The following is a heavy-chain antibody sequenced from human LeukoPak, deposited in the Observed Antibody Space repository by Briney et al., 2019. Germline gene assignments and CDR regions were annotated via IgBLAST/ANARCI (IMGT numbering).Heavy chain of an antibody. D-gene: IGHD2-2*01. CDR3: AKGEGGSDIVVVPAANFDY. Sequence: QSGGSLRLSCAASGFTFSSYGMHWVRQAPGKGLEWVAFIRYDGSNKYYADSVKGRFTISRDNSKNTLYLQMNSLRAEDTAVYYCAKGEGGSDIVVVPAANFDYWGQGTLVTVSS. V-gene: IGHV3-30*02. CDR1: GFTFSSYG. J-gene: IGHJ4*02. CDR2: IRYDGSNK.